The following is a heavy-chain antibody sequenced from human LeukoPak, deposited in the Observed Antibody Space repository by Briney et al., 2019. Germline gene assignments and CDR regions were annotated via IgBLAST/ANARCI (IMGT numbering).Heavy chain of an antibody. CDR1: GFTFSSYA. J-gene: IGHJ4*02. V-gene: IGHV3-23*01. D-gene: IGHD2-2*01. CDR2: ISGSGGST. CDR3: AKFLEDIVVVPAAYFDY. Sequence: GGSLRLSCAASGFTFSSYAMSWVRQAPGKGLEWVSAISGSGGSTYYADSVKGRFTISRDNSKSTLYLQMNSLRAEDTAVYYCAKFLEDIVVVPAAYFDYWGQGTLVTVSS.